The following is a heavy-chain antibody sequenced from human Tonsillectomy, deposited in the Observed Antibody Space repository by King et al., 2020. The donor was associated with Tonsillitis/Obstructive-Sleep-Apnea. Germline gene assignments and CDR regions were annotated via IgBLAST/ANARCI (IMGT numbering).Heavy chain of an antibody. D-gene: IGHD3-3*01. CDR1: GFTFSYYG. V-gene: IGHV3-30*18. Sequence: VQLVEAGGGVVQPGRSLRLSCAASGFTFSYYGMHWVRQAPGKGLEGVAFISYDGRNKYYAESVKGRFTISRDNSKNTLYLQMNSLRVEDTAVYYCAKPFYDFWSGYPDYWGQGTLVTVSS. CDR3: AKPFYDFWSGYPDY. J-gene: IGHJ4*02. CDR2: ISYDGRNK.